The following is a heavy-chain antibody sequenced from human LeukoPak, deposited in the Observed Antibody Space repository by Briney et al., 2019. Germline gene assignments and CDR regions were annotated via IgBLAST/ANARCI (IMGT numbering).Heavy chain of an antibody. J-gene: IGHJ6*03. Sequence: SQTLSLTCTVSGGSISSGVYYWSSIRQPPGKGLEWIGNIYYSGSTYYNPSLKSRVTISVDTSKNQFSLKLSSVTAADTAVYYCAIYYGSGGRYYYYYMDVWGKGTTVTVSS. CDR1: GGSISSGVYY. CDR2: IYYSGST. D-gene: IGHD3-10*01. CDR3: AIYYGSGGRYYYYYMDV. V-gene: IGHV4-30-4*08.